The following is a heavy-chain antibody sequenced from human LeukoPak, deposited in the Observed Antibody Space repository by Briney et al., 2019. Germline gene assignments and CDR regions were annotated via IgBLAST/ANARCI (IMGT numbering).Heavy chain of an antibody. Sequence: GASVKVSCKVSGYSLTELSMHWVRQAPGKGLEWMGGFDPEDGETIYAQKFQGRVTMTEDTSTDTAYMELSSLRSEDTAVYYCARVALGELWYKYYFDYWGQRTLVTVSS. D-gene: IGHD3-10*01. V-gene: IGHV1-24*01. J-gene: IGHJ4*02. CDR2: FDPEDGET. CDR1: GYSLTELS. CDR3: ARVALGELWYKYYFDY.